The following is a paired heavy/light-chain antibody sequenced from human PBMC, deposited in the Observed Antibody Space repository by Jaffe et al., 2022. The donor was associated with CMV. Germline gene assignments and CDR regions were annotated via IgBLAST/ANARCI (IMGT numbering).Heavy chain of an antibody. J-gene: IGHJ4*02. D-gene: IGHD2-15*01. CDR1: GFVFSNYG. CDR3: AREEGYCSGGSCYSSHALDF. CDR2: ISYDGVNK. Sequence: QVQLVESGGGAVQPGTSLRLSCVASGFVFSNYGIHWVRQAPGKGLEWVALISYDGVNKYYLDSAQGRFTISRDNSKNTLTLQIDNLRDDDTAVYYCAREEGYCSGGSCYSSHALDFWGQGTQVTVSS. V-gene: IGHV3-30*03.
Light chain of an antibody. J-gene: IGLJ3*02. CDR3: QTWGTGIQV. Sequence: QLVLTQPPSASASVGASVKLACTLGSWHSSYVIAWHQQRPGKGPRYLMKLKNDGSHTKGDGVPDRFSGSSSGADRYLFISGLQFEDEADYYCQTWGTGIQVFGGGTKLTVL. V-gene: IGLV4-69*01. CDR2: LKNDGSH. CDR1: SWHSSYV.